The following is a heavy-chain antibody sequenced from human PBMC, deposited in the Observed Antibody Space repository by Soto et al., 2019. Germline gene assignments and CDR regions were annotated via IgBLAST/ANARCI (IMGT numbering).Heavy chain of an antibody. CDR1: GYTFTGYY. V-gene: IGHV1-2*02. CDR3: ARDKGIFGLGYYGMDV. Sequence: ASVKVSCKASGYTFTGYYMHWVRQAPGQGLEWMGWINPSSGGTNYAQKFQGRVTMTRDTSISTAYMELSRLRSDDTAVYYCARDKGIFGLGYYGMDVWGQGTTVTV. CDR2: INPSSGGT. J-gene: IGHJ6*02. D-gene: IGHD3-3*01.